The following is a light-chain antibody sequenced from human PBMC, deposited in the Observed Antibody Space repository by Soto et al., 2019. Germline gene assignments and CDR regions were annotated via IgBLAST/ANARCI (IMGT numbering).Light chain of an antibody. CDR3: QQYGSSPIT. V-gene: IGKV3D-20*01. Sequence: EIVLTQSPATLSLSPGERATLSCGASADVSSSYVAWYQQKSGLAPRLLIHDASSRATGIPDRFSGSKSGTEFTLTIRRLEPEDAAVYYCQQYGSSPITFGQVTRLDI. CDR2: DAS. J-gene: IGKJ5*01. CDR1: ADVSSSY.